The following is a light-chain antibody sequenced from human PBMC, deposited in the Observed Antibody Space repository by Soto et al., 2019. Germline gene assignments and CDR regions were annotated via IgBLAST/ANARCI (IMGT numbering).Light chain of an antibody. CDR2: SDN. V-gene: IGLV1-44*01. CDR1: ASNIGENA. CDR3: AAWDDNLDAWV. Sequence: QAVVTQPPSASGTPGQRVTISCSGSASNIGENAVTWYQQLPGTAPKVVIYSDNQGPSGVPDRFSGSKSGTSASLAISGLQSEDEADYYCAAWDDNLDAWVFGGGTKLTVL. J-gene: IGLJ3*02.